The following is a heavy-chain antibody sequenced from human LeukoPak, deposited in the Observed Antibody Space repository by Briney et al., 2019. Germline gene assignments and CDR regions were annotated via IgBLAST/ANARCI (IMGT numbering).Heavy chain of an antibody. CDR1: GFTFSSYA. J-gene: IGHJ4*02. Sequence: QPGGSLRLSCAASGFTFSSYALNWVRQATGKGLECVSSIRGSGGSTYYADSVKGRFTISRDNSKNTLYLQMNSLRAEDTAVYYCAKDLWGIAVAGTIDYWGQGTLVTVSS. V-gene: IGHV3-23*01. CDR2: IRGSGGST. D-gene: IGHD6-13*01. CDR3: AKDLWGIAVAGTIDY.